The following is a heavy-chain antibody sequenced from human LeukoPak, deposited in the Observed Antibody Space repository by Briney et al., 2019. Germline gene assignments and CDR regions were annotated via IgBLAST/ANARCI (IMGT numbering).Heavy chain of an antibody. Sequence: SVKVSCKASGGTFSSYAISWVRQAPGQGLEWMGGIIPIFGTANYAQKFQGRVTITTDESTSTAYMELSSLRSEDTAVYYCARARGGYYDILTGYSYNHYFDYWGQGTLVTVSS. D-gene: IGHD3-9*01. V-gene: IGHV1-69*05. CDR3: ARARGGYYDILTGYSYNHYFDY. CDR2: IIPIFGTA. CDR1: GGTFSSYA. J-gene: IGHJ4*02.